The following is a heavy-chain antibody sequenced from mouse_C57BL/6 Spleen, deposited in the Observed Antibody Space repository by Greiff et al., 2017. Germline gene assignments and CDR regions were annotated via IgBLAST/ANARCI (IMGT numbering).Heavy chain of an antibody. Sequence: QVQLQQSGAELVKPGASVKISCKASGYAFSSYWMNWVKQRPGKGLEWIGQIYPGDGDTNYNGKFKGKATLTADKSSSTAYMQLSSLTSEDSAVYFCARSGLGYYYAMDYRGQGTSVTVSS. D-gene: IGHD3-3*01. J-gene: IGHJ4*01. CDR1: GYAFSSYW. V-gene: IGHV1-80*01. CDR2: IYPGDGDT. CDR3: ARSGLGYYYAMDY.